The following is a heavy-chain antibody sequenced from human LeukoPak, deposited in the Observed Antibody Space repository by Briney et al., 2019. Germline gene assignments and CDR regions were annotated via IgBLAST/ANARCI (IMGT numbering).Heavy chain of an antibody. Sequence: SVKVSCKASGGTFSSYAISWVRQAPGQGLEWMGRIIPILGIANYAQKFQGRVTITADKSTSTAYMELSSLRSEDTAVYYCATYTAMVAYYFDYWGQGTLVTVSS. CDR1: GGTFSSYA. CDR2: IIPILGIA. J-gene: IGHJ4*02. V-gene: IGHV1-69*04. CDR3: ATYTAMVAYYFDY. D-gene: IGHD5-18*01.